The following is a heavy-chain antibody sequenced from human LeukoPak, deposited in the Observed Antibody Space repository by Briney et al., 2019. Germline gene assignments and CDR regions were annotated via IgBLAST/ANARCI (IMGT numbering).Heavy chain of an antibody. CDR2: ISDRGPA. D-gene: IGHD3-10*01. V-gene: IGHV4-30-2*01. J-gene: IGHJ5*02. CDR3: ARSRQASGLFSS. Sequence: PSETLSFTCTVSGYAIISGGFSWNWIRQPPGRGLEWIGCISDRGPAHYNPSLKSRFTISVDRPKNQFFLNVTSLTAADTAVYYCARSRQASGLFSSWGQGTLVVVSS. CDR1: GYAIISGGFS.